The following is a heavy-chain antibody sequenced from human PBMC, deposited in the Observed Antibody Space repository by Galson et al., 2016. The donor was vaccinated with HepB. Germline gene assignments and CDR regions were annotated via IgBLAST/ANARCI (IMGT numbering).Heavy chain of an antibody. Sequence: SVKVSCKASGYTFNNYAINWVRQAPGQGLEYMGWINTATGIPTYVQAFTGRFVFSVDTSISTAFLQIRGLRDDDTAVYYCTTGNLNQWFDPWGQGTLVTVSS. CDR1: GYTFNNYA. D-gene: IGHD1-1*01. V-gene: IGHV7-4-1*01. CDR3: TTGNLNQWFDP. CDR2: INTATGIP. J-gene: IGHJ5*02.